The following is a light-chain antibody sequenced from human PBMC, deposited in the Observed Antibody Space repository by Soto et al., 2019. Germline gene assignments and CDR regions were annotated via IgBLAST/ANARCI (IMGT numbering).Light chain of an antibody. CDR3: QQYYGTPLT. Sequence: IVMTQSPDSLAVSLGERATINCKSSQSVLYSSNQKNYLAWYQQKPGQPPKLLISWASTRESGVPDRFSGGGSGTDFTLTISSLQAEDVAVYYCQQYYGTPLTFGGGTKVEIK. CDR1: QSVLYSSNQKNY. V-gene: IGKV4-1*01. J-gene: IGKJ4*01. CDR2: WAS.